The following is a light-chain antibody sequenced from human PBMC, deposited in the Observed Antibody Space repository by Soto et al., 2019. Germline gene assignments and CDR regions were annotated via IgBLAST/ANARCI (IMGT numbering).Light chain of an antibody. J-gene: IGLJ1*01. CDR2: EVT. CDR3: SSYTTSSTHV. Sequence: QSVLTQPASVSGSPGQSITISCTGTSSDVGGYNYVSWYQQHPGKAPKLTIYEVTHRPSWVSDRFSGSKAGNTASLTISGLQAEDEADYYCSSYTTSSTHVFGTGTKVTVL. V-gene: IGLV2-14*01. CDR1: SSDVGGYNY.